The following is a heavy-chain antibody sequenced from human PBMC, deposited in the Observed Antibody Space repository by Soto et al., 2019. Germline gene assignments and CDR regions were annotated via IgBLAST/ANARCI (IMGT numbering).Heavy chain of an antibody. CDR3: ARHCSGGSCYGGAFDI. Sequence: PGESLKISCKGSGYSFTSYWISWVRQMPGKGLEWMGRIDPSDSYTSYSPSFQGHVTISADKSISTAYLQWSSLKASDTAMYYCARHCSGGSCYGGAFDIWGQGTMVTVSS. CDR2: IDPSDSYT. D-gene: IGHD2-15*01. V-gene: IGHV5-10-1*01. CDR1: GYSFTSYW. J-gene: IGHJ3*02.